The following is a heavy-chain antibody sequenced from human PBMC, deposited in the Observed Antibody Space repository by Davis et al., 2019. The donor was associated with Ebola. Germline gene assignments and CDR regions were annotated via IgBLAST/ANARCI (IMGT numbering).Heavy chain of an antibody. CDR2: IYYSGST. CDR1: GASISSYY. V-gene: IGHV4-59*01. D-gene: IGHD6-13*01. Sequence: MPSETLSLTCTVSGASISSYYWSWIRQPPGKGLEWIGYIYYSGSTNYNPSLKSRVTISVDTSKNQFSLKLSSVTAADTAVYYCARGAAGIMGWFDPWGQGTLVTVSS. J-gene: IGHJ5*02. CDR3: ARGAAGIMGWFDP.